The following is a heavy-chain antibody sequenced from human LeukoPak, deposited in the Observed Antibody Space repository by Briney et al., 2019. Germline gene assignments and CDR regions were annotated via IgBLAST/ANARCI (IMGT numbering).Heavy chain of an antibody. D-gene: IGHD6-19*01. CDR2: IYYSGST. CDR1: GGSISSSSYY. V-gene: IGHV4-39*01. CDR3: ARANTVYSTGWYPNWFDP. Sequence: SETLSLTCTVSGGSISSSSYYWGWIRQPPGKGLEWIGSIYYSGSTYYNPSLKSRVTISVDTSKNQFSLKLSSVTAADTAVYYCARANTVYSTGWYPNWFDPWGQGTLVTVSS. J-gene: IGHJ5*02.